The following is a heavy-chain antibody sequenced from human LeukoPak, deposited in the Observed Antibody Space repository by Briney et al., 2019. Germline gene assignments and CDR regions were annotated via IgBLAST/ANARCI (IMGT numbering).Heavy chain of an antibody. CDR2: TYYRSKWYN. Sequence: SQTLSLTCAISGDSVSSNSAAWIWIRQSPSRGLESRVRTYYRSKWYNDYAVSVKSRITINPDTSKNQFSLRLTSVTAADTAVYYCARVTYNGYQHFDYWGQGNLVTVS. V-gene: IGHV6-1*01. J-gene: IGHJ4*02. CDR1: GDSVSSNSAA. D-gene: IGHD3-10*01. CDR3: ARVTYNGYQHFDY.